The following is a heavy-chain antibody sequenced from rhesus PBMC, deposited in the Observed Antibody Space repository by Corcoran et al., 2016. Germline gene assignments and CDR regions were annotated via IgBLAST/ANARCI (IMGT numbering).Heavy chain of an antibody. D-gene: IGHD3S6*01. V-gene: IGHV3-54*02. Sequence: EVQLVESGGGLVQPGGSLRLSCAASGFTFSSYGMHWVRQAPGKGVEWVAVISDDGSKKYYAYSVKDRFTISRDNSKNMLYLQMNNLTLEDTAVYYCAREDSGRFDYWGQGVLVTVSS. CDR2: ISDDGSKK. CDR1: GFTFSSYG. CDR3: AREDSGRFDY. J-gene: IGHJ4*01.